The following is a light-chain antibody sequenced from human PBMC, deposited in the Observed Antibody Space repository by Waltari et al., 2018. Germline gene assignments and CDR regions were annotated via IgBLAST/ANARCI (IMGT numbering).Light chain of an antibody. CDR3: QQYGSS. Sequence: EIVLTQSPGPLSLSPGDRATLSCRASQSVSSSYLAWYQQKPGQAPRLLIYGASSRATGIPDRFSGSGSGTDFTLTISRLEPEDFAVYYCQQYGSSFGGGTKVEIK. CDR2: GAS. J-gene: IGKJ4*01. CDR1: QSVSSSY. V-gene: IGKV3-20*01.